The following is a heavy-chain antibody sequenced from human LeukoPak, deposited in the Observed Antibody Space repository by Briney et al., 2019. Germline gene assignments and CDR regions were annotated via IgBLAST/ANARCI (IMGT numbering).Heavy chain of an antibody. CDR1: GYTLTGYY. D-gene: IGHD3-10*01. Sequence: ASVKVSCKASGYTLTGYYMHWVRQAPGQGLEWMGWINPNSGGTNYAQKFQGRVTMTRDTSISTAYMELSRLRSDDTAVYYCARDRITMVRGVTARDAFDIWGQGTMVTVSS. CDR3: ARDRITMVRGVTARDAFDI. J-gene: IGHJ3*02. CDR2: INPNSGGT. V-gene: IGHV1-2*02.